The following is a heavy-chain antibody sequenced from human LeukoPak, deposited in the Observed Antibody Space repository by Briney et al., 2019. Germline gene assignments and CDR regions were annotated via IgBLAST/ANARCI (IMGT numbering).Heavy chain of an antibody. J-gene: IGHJ4*02. CDR1: GGSISSSSYY. V-gene: IGHV4-39*01. CDR3: ARHNDGCSYFDY. CDR2: IYYSGST. Sequence: PSETLSLTCTVSGGSISSSSYYWGWIRQPPGKGLEWIGSIYYSGSTYYNPSLKSRVTISVDTSKNQFSLKLSSVTAADTAVYYCARHNDGCSYFDYWGQGTLVTVSS. D-gene: IGHD6-19*01.